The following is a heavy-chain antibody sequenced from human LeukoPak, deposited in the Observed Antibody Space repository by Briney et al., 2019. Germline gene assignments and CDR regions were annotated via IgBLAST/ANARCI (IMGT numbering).Heavy chain of an antibody. V-gene: IGHV3-21*01. Sequence: PGGSLRLSCADSGFTFSSYSMNWVRQAPGKGLEWVSSISSSSSYIYYADSVKGRFTISRDNAKNSLYLQMNSLRAEDTAVYYCAREARGVYYGPYWGQGTLVTVSS. CDR2: ISSSSSYI. D-gene: IGHD3-10*01. CDR1: GFTFSSYS. CDR3: AREARGVYYGPY. J-gene: IGHJ4*02.